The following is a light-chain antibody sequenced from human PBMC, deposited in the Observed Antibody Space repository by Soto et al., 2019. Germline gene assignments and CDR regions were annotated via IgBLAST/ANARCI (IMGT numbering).Light chain of an antibody. J-gene: IGLJ1*01. CDR3: QSYDNSLSGFYV. Sequence: SVLTQPPSVSGAPGQRVTLSCTGSSSNIGAGYEVHWYQQIPGTAPKVLIYSNTHRPSGVPDRFSGSKSGTSASLAITDLQAEDEADYYCQSYDNSLSGFYVFGTGTKVTVL. CDR1: SSNIGAGYE. CDR2: SNT. V-gene: IGLV1-40*01.